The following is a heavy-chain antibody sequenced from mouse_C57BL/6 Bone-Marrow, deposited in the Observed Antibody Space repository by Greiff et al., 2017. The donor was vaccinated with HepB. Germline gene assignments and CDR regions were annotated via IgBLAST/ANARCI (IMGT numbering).Heavy chain of an antibody. D-gene: IGHD1-1*01. Sequence: QVKLQQPGAELVKPGASVKLSCKASGYTFTGYWMHGVRQRPGQGLEWIGMIHPNSGSTNYNEKFKSKATLTVDKSSSTAYMQLSSLTSEDSAVYYCAREGGYYYGYFDYWGQGTTLTVSS. CDR3: AREGGYYYGYFDY. CDR1: GYTFTGYW. V-gene: IGHV1-64*01. CDR2: IHPNSGST. J-gene: IGHJ2*01.